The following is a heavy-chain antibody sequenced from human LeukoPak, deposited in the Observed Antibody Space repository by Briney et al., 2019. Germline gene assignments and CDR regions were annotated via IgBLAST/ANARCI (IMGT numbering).Heavy chain of an antibody. J-gene: IGHJ3*02. CDR2: IYYSGST. D-gene: IGHD6-6*01. CDR1: GGSISSYY. CDR3: ARERPEGAFDI. V-gene: IGHV4-59*01. Sequence: SETLSLTCTVSGGSISSYYWSWIRQPPGKGLEWIGYIYYSGSTNYNPSLKSRVTISVDTSKNQFSLKLSSVTAADTAVYYCARERPEGAFDICGQGTMVTVSS.